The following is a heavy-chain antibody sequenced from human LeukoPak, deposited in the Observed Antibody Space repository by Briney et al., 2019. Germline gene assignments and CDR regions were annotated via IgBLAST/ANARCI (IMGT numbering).Heavy chain of an antibody. CDR1: GFTFSSYS. J-gene: IGHJ4*02. V-gene: IGHV3-30*03. CDR3: ARVESDSSSWWVNFDH. Sequence: PGRSLRLSCAASGFTFSSYSMHWVRQDPGKGLEWVADISYDGSNKYYADSVKGRFTISRDNSKNTLYLQMNSLRAEDTAVYYCARVESDSSSWWVNFDHWGQGTLVTVSS. CDR2: ISYDGSNK. D-gene: IGHD6-13*01.